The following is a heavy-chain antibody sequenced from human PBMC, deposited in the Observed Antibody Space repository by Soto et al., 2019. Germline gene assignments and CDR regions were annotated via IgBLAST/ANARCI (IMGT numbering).Heavy chain of an antibody. CDR3: ARSCHYYGSGSANWFDP. J-gene: IGHJ5*02. CDR1: GGSFSGYY. D-gene: IGHD3-10*01. Sequence: QVQLQQWGAGLLKPSETLSLTCAVYGGSFSGYYWSWIRQPPGKGLEWIGEINHSGSTNYNPSLKSRVTISVDTSTKQFSLKLSSVTAADTAVYYCARSCHYYGSGSANWFDPWGQGTLVTVSS. V-gene: IGHV4-34*01. CDR2: INHSGST.